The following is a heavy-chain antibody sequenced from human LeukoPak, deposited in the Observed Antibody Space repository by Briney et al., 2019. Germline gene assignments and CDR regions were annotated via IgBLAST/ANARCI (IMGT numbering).Heavy chain of an antibody. CDR3: AREAVAGEIDY. V-gene: IGHV3-21*01. J-gene: IGHJ4*02. CDR2: ISSSSSYI. Sequence: GGSLRLSCAASGFTFSSYSMNWVRQAPGKGLEWVSSISSSSSYIYYADSVKGRFTISRDNAKTSLYLQMNGLRAEDTAVYYCAREAVAGEIDYWGQGTLVTVSS. CDR1: GFTFSSYS. D-gene: IGHD6-19*01.